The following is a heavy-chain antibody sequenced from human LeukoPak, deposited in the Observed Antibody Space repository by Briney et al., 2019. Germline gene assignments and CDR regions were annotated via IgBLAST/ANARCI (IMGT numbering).Heavy chain of an antibody. CDR3: AKSGWRPELVVTANLNWFDP. CDR1: GFTFSSYA. J-gene: IGHJ5*02. V-gene: IGHV3-23*01. D-gene: IGHD2-21*02. CDR2: ISGSGGTT. Sequence: GGSLRLSCAASGFTFSSYAMNWVRQAPGKGLEWVSAISGSGGTTYYADSVKGRFTISRDNSKNTLYLQMNSLRADDTAVYYCAKSGWRPELVVTANLNWFDPWGQGTLVTVSS.